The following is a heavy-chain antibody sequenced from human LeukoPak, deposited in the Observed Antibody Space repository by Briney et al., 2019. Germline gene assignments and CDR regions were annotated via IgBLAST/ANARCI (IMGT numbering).Heavy chain of an antibody. CDR3: ARVRGSGWYEGYFDY. CDR2: INPTSGGT. V-gene: IGHV1-2*02. CDR1: GYTLTGYY. J-gene: IGHJ4*02. Sequence: ASLKVSCKPSGYTLTGYYMHWVRQAPGQGLGWMGWINPTSGGTNSAQTFQGRVTMTRDSSISTAYMELSRLRSDDTAVYYCARVRGSGWYEGYFDYWGQGALVTVSS. D-gene: IGHD6-19*01.